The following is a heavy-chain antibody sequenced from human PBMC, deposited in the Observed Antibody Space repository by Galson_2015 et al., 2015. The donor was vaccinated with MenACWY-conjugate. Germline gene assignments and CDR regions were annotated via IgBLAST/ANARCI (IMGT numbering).Heavy chain of an antibody. J-gene: IGHJ6*03. CDR3: AKDVYMDV. CDR1: GFTFRQYA. Sequence: SLRLSCAASGFTFRQYAMSWVRQAPGTGLEWVAIISDSGAATHYIDSVKGRFTISRDNSKNTLYLQMSRLRAEDTALYYCAKDVYMDVWGKGTTVPVSS. V-gene: IGHV3-23*01. CDR2: ISDSGAAT.